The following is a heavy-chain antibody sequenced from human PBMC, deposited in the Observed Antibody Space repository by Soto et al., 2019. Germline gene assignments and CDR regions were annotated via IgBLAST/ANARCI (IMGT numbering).Heavy chain of an antibody. J-gene: IGHJ6*02. V-gene: IGHV1-69*01. D-gene: IGHD3-16*01. CDR1: GDTFSSYA. Sequence: QVQLVQSGAEVKMPGSSVKVSCKASGDTFSSYAITWVRQAPGQGLEWMGGIIPVFDKADYAQKFQDRLTISADESTSTAYMELSSLRSDDTAVYFCARVRLGQGYGMDVWGQGTTVSVSS. CDR2: IIPVFDKA. CDR3: ARVRLGQGYGMDV.